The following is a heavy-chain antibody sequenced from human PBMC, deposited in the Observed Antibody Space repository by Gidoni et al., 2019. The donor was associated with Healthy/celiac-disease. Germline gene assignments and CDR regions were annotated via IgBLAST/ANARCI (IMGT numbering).Heavy chain of an antibody. V-gene: IGHV1-69*02. CDR3: ARGEITMVRGGTYYYYGMDV. CDR2: IIPILGIA. J-gene: IGHJ6*02. D-gene: IGHD3-10*01. CDR1: GGTFSSYT. Sequence: QVQLVQSGAEVKKPGSSVKVSCKASGGTFSSYTTRWVRQAPGQGLEWMGRIIPILGIANYAQKFQGRVTITADKSTSTAYMELSSLRSEDTAVYYCARGEITMVRGGTYYYYGMDVWGQGTTVTVSS.